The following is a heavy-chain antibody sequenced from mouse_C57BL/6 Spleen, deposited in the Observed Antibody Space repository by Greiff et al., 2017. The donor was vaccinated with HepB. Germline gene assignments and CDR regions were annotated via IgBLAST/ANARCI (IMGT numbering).Heavy chain of an antibody. J-gene: IGHJ3*01. CDR3: ARDANWDGAWFAY. V-gene: IGHV5-17*01. D-gene: IGHD4-1*01. CDR2: ISSGSSTI. CDR1: GFTFSDYG. Sequence: EVKLQESGGGLVKPGGSLKLSCAASGFTFSDYGMHWVRQAPEKGLEWVAYISSGSSTIYYADTVKGRFTISRDNAKNTLFLQMTSLRSEDTAMYYCARDANWDGAWFAYWGQGTLVTVSA.